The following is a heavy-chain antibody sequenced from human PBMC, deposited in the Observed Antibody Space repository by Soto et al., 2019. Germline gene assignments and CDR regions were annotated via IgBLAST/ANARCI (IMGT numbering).Heavy chain of an antibody. CDR2: INHTGTT. D-gene: IGHD5-18*01. CDR3: ARGPQAPRGYRCFDP. CDR1: GGSFTGYY. J-gene: IGHJ5*02. Sequence: SETLSLTCAVHGGSFTGYYWSWIRQPPGEGLEWIGEINHTGTTNHNPSLKSRVTFSVDATKKEISLKLTSVTAADTAVYFCARGPQAPRGYRCFDPWGQGTLATVSS. V-gene: IGHV4-34*01.